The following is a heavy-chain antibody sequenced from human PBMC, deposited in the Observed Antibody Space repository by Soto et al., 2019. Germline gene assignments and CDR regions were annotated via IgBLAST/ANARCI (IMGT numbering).Heavy chain of an antibody. CDR2: ISAKNGDT. V-gene: IGHV1-18*01. J-gene: IGHJ4*02. Sequence: QVQLVQSGADVKKPGASVRVSCKASGYTFTDYGITWVRQAPGQGLEWMGWISAKNGDTNLAQKFRGRVTLTTDTSTGTAYMDLRSLXXXXXXVYYCARDPPETPXDYWGQG. CDR3: ARDPPETPXDY. CDR1: GYTFTDYG.